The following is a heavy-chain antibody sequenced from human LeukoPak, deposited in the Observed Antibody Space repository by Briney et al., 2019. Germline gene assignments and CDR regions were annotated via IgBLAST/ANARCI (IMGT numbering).Heavy chain of an antibody. V-gene: IGHV3-48*01. CDR3: ARESFSGEFWYNWFDP. D-gene: IGHD3-10*01. Sequence: GGSLRLSCAASGFTFSSYSMNWVRQAPGKGLEWVSYISSSSSTIYYADSVKGRFTISRDNAKNSLYLQMNSLRAEDTAVYYCARESFSGEFWYNWFDPWGQGTLVTVSS. CDR2: ISSSSSTI. CDR1: GFTFSSYS. J-gene: IGHJ5*02.